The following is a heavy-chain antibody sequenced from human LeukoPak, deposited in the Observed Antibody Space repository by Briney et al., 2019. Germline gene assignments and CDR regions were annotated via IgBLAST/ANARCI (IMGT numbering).Heavy chain of an antibody. J-gene: IGHJ3*02. Sequence: SGGSLRLSCAASGFTVSSNYMSWVRQAPGKGLEWVSVIYSGGSTYYADSVKGRFTISRDNSKNTLYLQMNSLRAEDTAVYYCARGHTAMVGDAFDIWGQGTMVTVSS. CDR3: ARGHTAMVGDAFDI. D-gene: IGHD5-18*01. CDR1: GFTVSSNY. V-gene: IGHV3-53*01. CDR2: IYSGGST.